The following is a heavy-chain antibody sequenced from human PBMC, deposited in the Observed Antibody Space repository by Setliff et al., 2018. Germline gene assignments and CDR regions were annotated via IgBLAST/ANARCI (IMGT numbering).Heavy chain of an antibody. V-gene: IGHV1-18*01. D-gene: IGHD2-8*01. CDR3: ARDSRIRFTKEEGGAYYYGMDV. Sequence: ASVKVSCKASGYTFSNYGVTWVRQAPGQGLEWMGWVTVYNGNTKYAQNLQGRLTLTTDISTSTAYMELGSLTTDDTAVYYCARDSRIRFTKEEGGAYYYGMDVWGQGTTVTVSS. CDR2: VTVYNGNT. CDR1: GYTFSNYG. J-gene: IGHJ6*02.